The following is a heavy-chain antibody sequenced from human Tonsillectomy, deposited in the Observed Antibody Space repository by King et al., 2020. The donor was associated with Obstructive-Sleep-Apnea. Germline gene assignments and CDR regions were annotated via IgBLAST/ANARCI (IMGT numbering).Heavy chain of an antibody. Sequence: QLVQSGGGLVKPGGSLRLSCAASGFTFNHYSMNWVRQAPGKGLEWVSSISSDSYKYYADSVKGRFTISRDNAKNSLYLQMNGLTAEDTAFYYCARDFGSYGAKFDFWGQGALVAVSS. J-gene: IGHJ4*02. D-gene: IGHD4-17*01. CDR2: ISSDSYK. V-gene: IGHV3-21*01. CDR3: ARDFGSYGAKFDF. CDR1: GFTFNHYS.